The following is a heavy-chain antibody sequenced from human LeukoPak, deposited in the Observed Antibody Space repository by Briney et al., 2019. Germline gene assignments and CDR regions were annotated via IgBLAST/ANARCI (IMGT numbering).Heavy chain of an antibody. D-gene: IGHD3-22*01. CDR3: ARDTKYDSSGFYRNYYYYGMDV. Sequence: ASVKVSCTASGYTFTSYGISWVRQAPGQGLEWMGWISAYNGNTNYAQKLQGRVTMTTDTSTSTAYMELRSLRSDDTAVYYCARDTKYDSSGFYRNYYYYGMDVWGQGTTVTVSS. CDR1: GYTFTSYG. V-gene: IGHV1-18*01. J-gene: IGHJ6*02. CDR2: ISAYNGNT.